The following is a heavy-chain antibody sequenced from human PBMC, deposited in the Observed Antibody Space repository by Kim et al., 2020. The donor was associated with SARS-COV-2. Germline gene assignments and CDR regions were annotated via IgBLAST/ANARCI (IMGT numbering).Heavy chain of an antibody. CDR1: GFTFSSYG. V-gene: IGHV3-30*18. CDR2: ISYDGSNK. CDR3: AKDITQHDGLVDWLYYYYGMDV. J-gene: IGHJ6*02. Sequence: GGSLRLSCAASGFTFSSYGMHWVRQAPGKGLEWVAVISYDGSNKYYADSVKGRFTISRDNSKNTLYLQMNSLRAEDTAVYYCAKDITQHDGLVDWLYYYYGMDVWGQGTTVTVSS. D-gene: IGHD2-8*02.